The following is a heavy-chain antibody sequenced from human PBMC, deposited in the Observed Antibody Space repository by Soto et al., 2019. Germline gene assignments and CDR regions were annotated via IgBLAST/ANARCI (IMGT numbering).Heavy chain of an antibody. CDR1: GFTFSSYA. D-gene: IGHD3-3*01. J-gene: IGHJ4*02. CDR3: ARHKRDLRFLEWSYYFDY. Sequence: QVQLVESGGGVVQPGRSLRLSCAASGFTFSSYAIHWVRQAPGKGLEWVALISYAGSNKYYADSVKGRFTISRDNSKNPLYLQMRIMSAEDTAAYYCARHKRDLRFLEWSYYFDYWGQGTLVTVSS. CDR2: ISYAGSNK. V-gene: IGHV3-30-3*01.